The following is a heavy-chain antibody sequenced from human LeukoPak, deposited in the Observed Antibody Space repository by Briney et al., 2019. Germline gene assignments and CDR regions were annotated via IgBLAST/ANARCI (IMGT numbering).Heavy chain of an antibody. CDR3: ARDRGDYGGSIWYFDL. CDR2: ISSSSSTI. D-gene: IGHD4-17*01. J-gene: IGHJ2*01. CDR1: GLTFSNYS. Sequence: PGGSLRLSCAASGLTFSNYSMNWVRQAPGKGLEWVSYISSSSSTIYYADSVKARFSISRDNAKNSLYLQMNSLRAEDTAVYYCARDRGDYGGSIWYFDLWGRGTLVTVSS. V-gene: IGHV3-48*04.